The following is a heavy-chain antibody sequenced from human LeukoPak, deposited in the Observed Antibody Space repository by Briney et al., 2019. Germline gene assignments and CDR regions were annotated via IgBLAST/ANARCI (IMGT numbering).Heavy chain of an antibody. Sequence: GGSLRLSCAASGFTFSNYAMHWVRQALGKGLEWVAIVSHDGRHQYYAETVKGRFTISRDSYKNKVSLQMNRLKTGPSALYYCGRDPNGRVRIDFWGRETMVSVFS. CDR1: GFTFSNYA. CDR2: VSHDGRHQ. V-gene: IGHV3-30*04. J-gene: IGHJ4*02. D-gene: IGHD3/OR15-3a*01. CDR3: GRDPNGRVRIDF.